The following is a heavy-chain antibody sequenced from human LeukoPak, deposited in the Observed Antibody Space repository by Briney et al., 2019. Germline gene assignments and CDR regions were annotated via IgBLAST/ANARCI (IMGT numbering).Heavy chain of an antibody. J-gene: IGHJ6*03. CDR3: ARGLGGPDNYYYYYYMDV. V-gene: IGHV6-1*01. Sequence: SQTLSLTCAISGDSVSTNSAAWNWIRQSPSRGLEWLVRTYYRSKWYDDYAVSVTSRITVNPDTSKNQFSLKLSSVTAADTAVYYCARGLGGPDNYYYYYYMDVWGKGTTVTVSS. CDR1: GDSVSTNSAA. CDR2: TYYRSKWYD. D-gene: IGHD3-10*01.